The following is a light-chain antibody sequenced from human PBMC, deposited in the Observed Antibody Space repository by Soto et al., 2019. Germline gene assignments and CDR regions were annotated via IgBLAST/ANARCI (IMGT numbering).Light chain of an antibody. CDR3: QQYGSSGT. V-gene: IGKV3-20*01. J-gene: IGKJ1*01. CDR1: QSVNTY. CDR2: GAS. Sequence: TQSPSSLSSSVLYIFTITFRASQSVNTYLQWYQQKPGQAPRXLIYGASNRATGIPDRFSGSGSGTDFTLTISRLEPEDFAVYYCQQYGSSGTFGQGTKVDIK.